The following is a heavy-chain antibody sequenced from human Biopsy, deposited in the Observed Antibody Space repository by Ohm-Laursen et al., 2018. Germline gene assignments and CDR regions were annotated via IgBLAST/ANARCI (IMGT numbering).Heavy chain of an antibody. CDR3: ARTPGKAVAGRFLDL. Sequence: SDTLSLTCSVSGGSTNDYFWSWIRQPAEETLEWIGRIYSSGGSSYNPSLKSRISMSMDTSNNQFSLTLTSVTAADTAVYYCARTPGKAVAGRFLDLWGRGTLVTVSS. V-gene: IGHV4-4*07. D-gene: IGHD6-19*01. CDR2: IYSSGGS. J-gene: IGHJ2*01. CDR1: GGSTNDYF.